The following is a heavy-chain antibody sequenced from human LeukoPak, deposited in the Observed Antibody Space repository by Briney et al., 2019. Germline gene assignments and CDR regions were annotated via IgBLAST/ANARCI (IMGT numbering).Heavy chain of an antibody. CDR3: AKPDIVVVVAATHFDY. D-gene: IGHD2-15*01. CDR1: GYTFTSYG. CDR2: ISAYNGNT. Sequence: ASVKVSCKASGYTFTSYGISWVRQAPGQGLEWMGWISAYNGNTNYAQKLQGRVTMTTDTSTSTAYMELRSLRAEDTAVYYCAKPDIVVVVAATHFDYWGQGTLVTVSS. V-gene: IGHV1-18*01. J-gene: IGHJ4*02.